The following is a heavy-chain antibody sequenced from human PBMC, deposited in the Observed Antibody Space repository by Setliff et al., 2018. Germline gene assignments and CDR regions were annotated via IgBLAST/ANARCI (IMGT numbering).Heavy chain of an antibody. J-gene: IGHJ6*03. CDR1: GATFSNYD. V-gene: IGHV1-69*05. D-gene: IGHD5-12*01. Sequence: SVKVSCKASGATFSNYDISWVRQAPGQGLEWMGGIIPIFGTTNYAQRFQGRVTITTDESTSTAYMELSSLRSEDTAVYYCARERGDIVTTTSYYYYLDVWGKGTTVTVSS. CDR3: ARERGDIVTTTSYYYYLDV. CDR2: IIPIFGTT.